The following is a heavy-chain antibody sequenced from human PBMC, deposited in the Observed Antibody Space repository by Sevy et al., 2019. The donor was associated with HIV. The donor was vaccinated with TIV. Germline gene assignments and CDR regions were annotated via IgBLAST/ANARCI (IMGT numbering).Heavy chain of an antibody. D-gene: IGHD3-10*01. Sequence: GGSLRLSCAASGFTFSSYGMHWVRQAPGKGLEWVAVIWYDGSNKYYTDSVKGRFTISRDNFKNTLYLQMNSLRAEDTAVYYCAKIRGRYYGSESLLDYWGQGTLVTVSS. CDR3: AKIRGRYYGSESLLDY. CDR1: GFTFSSYG. V-gene: IGHV3-33*06. CDR2: IWYDGSNK. J-gene: IGHJ4*02.